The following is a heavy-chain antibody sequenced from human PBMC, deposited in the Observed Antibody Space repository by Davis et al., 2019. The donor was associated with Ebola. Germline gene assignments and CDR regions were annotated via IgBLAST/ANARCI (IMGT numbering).Heavy chain of an antibody. J-gene: IGHJ5*02. CDR2: IIPIFGTA. CDR3: ARGITMVRGVNWFDP. Sequence: SVKVSCKASGGTFSSYAISWVRQAPGQGLEWMGGIIPIFGTANYAQKFQGRVTITADKSTSTAYMELRSLRSDDTAVYYCARGITMVRGVNWFDPWGQGTLVTVSS. CDR1: GGTFSSYA. D-gene: IGHD3-10*01. V-gene: IGHV1-69*06.